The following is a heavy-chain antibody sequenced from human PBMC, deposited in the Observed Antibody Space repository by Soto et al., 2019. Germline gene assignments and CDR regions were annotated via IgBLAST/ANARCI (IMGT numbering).Heavy chain of an antibody. V-gene: IGHV4-39*01. Sequence: SETLALTCTVSGDKISSRRYYWGWIRQPPGKGLEWIGSIYYSGSTYYNPSLKSRVTISVDTSKNQFSLKLSSVTAADTAVYYCARPKGAGGIFDYWGQGTLVTVSS. CDR1: GDKISSRRYY. CDR2: IYYSGST. J-gene: IGHJ4*02. D-gene: IGHD6-13*01. CDR3: ARPKGAGGIFDY.